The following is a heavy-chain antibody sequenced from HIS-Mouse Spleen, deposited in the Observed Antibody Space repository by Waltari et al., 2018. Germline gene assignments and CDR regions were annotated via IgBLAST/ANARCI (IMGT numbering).Heavy chain of an antibody. V-gene: IGHV4-39*07. Sequence: QLQLQESGPGLVKPSETLSLTCTVSGGSIISSSYYWGWIRQPPGKGLEWIGSIYYSGSTYYNPSLKSRVTISVDTSKNQFSLKLSSVTAADTAVYYCASRYSSSSQFGYWGQGTLVTVSS. CDR2: IYYSGST. J-gene: IGHJ4*02. CDR1: GGSIISSSYY. D-gene: IGHD6-6*01. CDR3: ASRYSSSSQFGY.